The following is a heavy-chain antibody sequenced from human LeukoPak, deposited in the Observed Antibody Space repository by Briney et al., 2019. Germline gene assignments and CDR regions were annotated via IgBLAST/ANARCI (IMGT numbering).Heavy chain of an antibody. D-gene: IGHD2-21*02. CDR1: GFTFSSYA. CDR2: ISGSGGST. V-gene: IGHV3-23*01. CDR3: AKGRHIVVVTALDY. J-gene: IGHJ4*02. Sequence: GGSLRLSCAASGFTFSSYAMSWVRQAPGKGLEWVSAISGSGGSTYYADSVKGRFTISRDNSKNTLYLQMNSLRAEDTAVYYCAKGRHIVVVTALDYWGQGTLVTVSS.